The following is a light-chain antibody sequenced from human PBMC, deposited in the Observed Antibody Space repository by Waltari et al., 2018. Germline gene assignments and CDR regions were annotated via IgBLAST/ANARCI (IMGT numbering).Light chain of an antibody. CDR1: QAIRGY. Sequence: DIEMTQSPSSLSASVGDRVTITCRASQAIRGYLNWYQQKPGRAPKLLIYAASSLQSGVPSRFSGSGYGTDFTLTISSLQPEDFAIYSCQQSSSSPHTFGGGTKVEMK. CDR3: QQSSSSPHT. CDR2: AAS. V-gene: IGKV1-39*01. J-gene: IGKJ4*01.